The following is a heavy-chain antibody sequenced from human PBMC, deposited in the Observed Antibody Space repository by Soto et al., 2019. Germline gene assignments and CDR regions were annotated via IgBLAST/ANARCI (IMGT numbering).Heavy chain of an antibody. CDR3: ARVHTMVRGEFDVDHYYYYYGMDV. D-gene: IGHD3-10*01. V-gene: IGHV1-69*06. CDR1: GGTFSSYA. Sequence: ASVKVSCKASGGTFSSYAISWVRQAPGQGLEWMGGIIPIFGTANYAQKFQGRVTITADKSTSTAYMELSSLRSEDTAVYYCARVHTMVRGEFDVDHYYYYYGMDVWGQGTTVTVYS. CDR2: IIPIFGTA. J-gene: IGHJ6*02.